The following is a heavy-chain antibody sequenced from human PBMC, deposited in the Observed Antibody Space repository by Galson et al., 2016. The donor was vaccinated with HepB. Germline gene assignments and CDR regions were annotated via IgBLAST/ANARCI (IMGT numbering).Heavy chain of an antibody. V-gene: IGHV4-31*03. CDR3: ARSYDFWSSTGGGAFDI. CDR1: GGSISRSGYY. Sequence: TLSLTCTVSGGSISRSGYYWSWIRQHPGKGLEWIGYIYDSGSTYYNPSLKSRVTISVDTSKNQFSLKLSSVTAADTAVYYCARSYDFWSSTGGGAFDIWGQGTMVTVSS. J-gene: IGHJ3*02. D-gene: IGHD3-3*01. CDR2: IYDSGST.